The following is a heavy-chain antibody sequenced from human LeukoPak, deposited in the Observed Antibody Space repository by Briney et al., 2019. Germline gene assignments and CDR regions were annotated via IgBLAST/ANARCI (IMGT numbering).Heavy chain of an antibody. CDR2: IYYSGST. V-gene: IGHV4-59*08. D-gene: IGHD3-9*01. CDR3: ARHVWLQPFDY. J-gene: IGHJ4*02. CDR1: GGSMNSYY. Sequence: PSETLSLTCSVSGGSMNSYYWSWIGQSPGKGLEWIGYIYYSGSTNYNPSLKSRVTISVDTSKNQFSLKLSSVTAADTAVYYCARHVWLQPFDYWGQGTLVTVSS.